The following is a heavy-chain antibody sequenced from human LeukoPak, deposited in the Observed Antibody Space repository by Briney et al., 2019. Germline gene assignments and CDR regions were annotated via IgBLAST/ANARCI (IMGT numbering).Heavy chain of an antibody. Sequence: PGGSLRLSCAASGFHFNNYAIHWVRQAPGKGLEWVAVISYDGSKKYYADSVRGRFTISRDNSNYTLFLHMNSLRAEDTAVYYCARGRGSTSSYFDYWGQGTLVTVSS. D-gene: IGHD2-2*01. CDR3: ARGRGSTSSYFDY. J-gene: IGHJ4*02. V-gene: IGHV3-30*04. CDR1: GFHFNNYA. CDR2: ISYDGSKK.